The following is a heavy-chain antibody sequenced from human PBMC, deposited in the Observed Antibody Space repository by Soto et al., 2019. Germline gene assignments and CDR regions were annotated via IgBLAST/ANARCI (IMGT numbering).Heavy chain of an antibody. D-gene: IGHD2-8*01. Sequence: QGQLVQSGAEVKKPGASVKVSCKASGYSFSSHGIGWVRQAPGQGLEWVGWISGYNGHTNYIQRLQGRVTMTTDTSTTTALLHFTSLSSDDAVFSYCARDATGLSAASPCIYFHGLDVWGQGTTVTVSS. CDR2: ISGYNGHT. CDR3: ARDATGLSAASPCIYFHGLDV. CDR1: GYSFSSHG. V-gene: IGHV1-18*01. J-gene: IGHJ6*02.